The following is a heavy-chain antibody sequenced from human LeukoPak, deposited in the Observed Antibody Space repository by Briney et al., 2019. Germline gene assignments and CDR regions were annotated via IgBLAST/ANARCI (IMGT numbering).Heavy chain of an antibody. CDR1: GYSFTGYY. J-gene: IGHJ4*02. CDR2: ISAYNAYT. V-gene: IGHV1-18*04. Sequence: ASVKVSCKASGYSFTGYYMHWVRQAPGQGLEWMGWISAYNAYTYYAQKLQGRVTMTTDTSTSTAYMELRSLRSDDTAVYYCARDVLHRIHYDSSAYYPGSSYWGQGTLVTVSS. D-gene: IGHD3-22*01. CDR3: ARDVLHRIHYDSSAYYPGSSY.